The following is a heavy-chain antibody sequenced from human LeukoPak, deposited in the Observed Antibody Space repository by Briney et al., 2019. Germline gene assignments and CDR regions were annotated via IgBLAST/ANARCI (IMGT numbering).Heavy chain of an antibody. V-gene: IGHV3-7*01. CDR3: ASGDILTGYYPNDY. Sequence: GGSLRLSCAASGFTFSSYWMSWVRQAPGKGLEWVANIKQDGSEKYYVDSVKGRFTISRDNAKNSLYLQMNSLRAEDTAVYYCASGDILTGYYPNDYWGQGTLVTVSS. CDR1: GFTFSSYW. D-gene: IGHD3-9*01. CDR2: IKQDGSEK. J-gene: IGHJ4*02.